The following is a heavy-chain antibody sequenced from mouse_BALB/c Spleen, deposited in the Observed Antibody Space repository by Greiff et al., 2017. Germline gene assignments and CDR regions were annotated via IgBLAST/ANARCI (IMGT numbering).Heavy chain of an antibody. CDR1: EYEFPSHD. J-gene: IGHJ3*01. CDR3: ARLGITTAFAY. D-gene: IGHD2-4*01. CDR2: IDSDGGST. Sequence: EVKLMESGGGLVQPGESLKLSCESNEYEFPSHDMSWVRKTPEKRLELVAAIDSDGGSTYYPDTMERRFIISRDNTKKTLYLQMSSLRSEDTALYYCARLGITTAFAYWGQGTLVTVSA. V-gene: IGHV5-2*01.